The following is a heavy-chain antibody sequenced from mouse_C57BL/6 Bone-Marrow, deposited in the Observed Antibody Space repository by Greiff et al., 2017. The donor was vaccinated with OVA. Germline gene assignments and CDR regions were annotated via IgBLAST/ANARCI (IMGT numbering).Heavy chain of an antibody. CDR2: IDPENGDT. D-gene: IGHD1-1*02. Sequence: VQLKQSGAELVRPGASVKLSCTASGFNIKDDSMHWVKQRPEQGLEWIGWIDPENGDTEYASKFQGKATITADTSSNTAYLQLSSLTSENTAVYYCTTAPSIYCCGGHWDFDVWGTGTTVTVSS. CDR3: TTAPSIYCCGGHWDFDV. CDR1: GFNIKDDS. J-gene: IGHJ1*03. V-gene: IGHV14-4*01.